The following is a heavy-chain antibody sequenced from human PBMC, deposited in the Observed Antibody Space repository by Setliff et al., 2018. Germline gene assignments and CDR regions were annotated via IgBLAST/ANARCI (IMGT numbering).Heavy chain of an antibody. CDR1: GGSVSPYF. D-gene: IGHD3-3*01. J-gene: IGHJ6*02. Sequence: SETLSLTCTVSGGSVSPYFWSWIRQPPGKGLEWMGYIYHNGNTNFNPSRKRRVTISVDTSTNQFSLKLSSVTAADTAVYYCARLSWNGLRYYGLDVWGQGTTVTVSS. CDR2: IYHNGNT. CDR3: ARLSWNGLRYYGLDV. V-gene: IGHV4-59*02.